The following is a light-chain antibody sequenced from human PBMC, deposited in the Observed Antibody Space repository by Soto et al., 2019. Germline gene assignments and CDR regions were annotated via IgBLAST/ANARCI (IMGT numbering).Light chain of an antibody. J-gene: IGLJ2*01. Sequence: QPVLTQPPSASGSPGQSVTISCTGTSSDIGGYNYVSWYQQHPGKAPKLIIYEVSKRPSGVPDRFSGSKSGNTASLTVSGLQAEDEADYYCSSYGGSKVFGGGTKLTVL. CDR3: SSYGGSKV. V-gene: IGLV2-8*01. CDR1: SSDIGGYNY. CDR2: EVS.